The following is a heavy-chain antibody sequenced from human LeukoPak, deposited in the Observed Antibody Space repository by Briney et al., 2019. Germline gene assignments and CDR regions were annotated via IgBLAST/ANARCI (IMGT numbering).Heavy chain of an antibody. Sequence: PSETLSLTCTVSGGSISSYYWSWIRQPPGKGLEWIGYIYYSGSTNYNPSLKSRVTISVDTSKNQFSLKLSSVTAADTAVYYCAREHSSSSVVTAISDAFDIWGRGTMVTVSS. V-gene: IGHV4-59*01. D-gene: IGHD2-21*02. CDR3: AREHSSSSVVTAISDAFDI. CDR1: GGSISSYY. CDR2: IYYSGST. J-gene: IGHJ3*02.